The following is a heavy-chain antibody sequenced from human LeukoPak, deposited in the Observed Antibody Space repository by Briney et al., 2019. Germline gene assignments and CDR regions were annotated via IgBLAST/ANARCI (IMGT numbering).Heavy chain of an antibody. CDR1: GFTLSSYG. Sequence: PGGSLRPSCAASGFTLSSYGLNWVRQAPGKGLEWVSVISGSGGSTYDADSVKGRFTISRDNSKNTLYLQMNSLRAEDTAIYYCAKSFPAVAGENPFDYWGQGTLVTVSS. V-gene: IGHV3-23*01. D-gene: IGHD6-19*01. CDR2: ISGSGGST. J-gene: IGHJ4*02. CDR3: AKSFPAVAGENPFDY.